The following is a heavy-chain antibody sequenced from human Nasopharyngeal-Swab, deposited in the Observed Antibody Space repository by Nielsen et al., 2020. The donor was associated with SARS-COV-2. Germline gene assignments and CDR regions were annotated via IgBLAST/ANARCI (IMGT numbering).Heavy chain of an antibody. CDR2: ISSSSSYI. V-gene: IGHV3-21*01. CDR1: GFIFSSYW. CDR3: ARGGYCSSTSCDTYYYYGMDV. Sequence: GESLKISCEASGFIFSSYWMSWVRQAPGEGLEWVSSISSSSSYIYYADSVKGRFTISRDNAKNSLYLQMNSLRGEDTAVYYCARGGYCSSTSCDTYYYYGMDVWGQGTTVTVSS. D-gene: IGHD2-2*02. J-gene: IGHJ6*02.